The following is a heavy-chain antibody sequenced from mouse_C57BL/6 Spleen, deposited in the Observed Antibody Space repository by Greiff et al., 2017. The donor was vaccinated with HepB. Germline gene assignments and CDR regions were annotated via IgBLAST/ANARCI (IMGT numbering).Heavy chain of an antibody. CDR1: GYTFTDYN. D-gene: IGHD1-1*01. V-gene: IGHV1-18*01. CDR3: ARGLLRSSHGAMDY. CDR2: INPNNGGT. Sequence: VQLQQSGPELVKPGASVKIPCKASGYTFTDYNMDWVKQSHGKSLEWIGDINPNNGGTIYNQKFKGKATLTVDKSSSTAYMELRSLTSEDTAVYYCARGLLRSSHGAMDYWGQGTSVTVSS. J-gene: IGHJ4*01.